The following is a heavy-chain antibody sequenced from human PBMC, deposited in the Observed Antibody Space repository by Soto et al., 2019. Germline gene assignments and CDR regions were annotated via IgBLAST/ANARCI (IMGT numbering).Heavy chain of an antibody. CDR1: GFTFSSYG. J-gene: IGHJ4*02. CDR2: IWYDGSNK. CDR3: ARERLHLGELSFNFDY. Sequence: QVQLVESGGGVVQPGRSLRLSCAASGFTFSSYGMHWVRQAPGKGLEWVAVIWYDGSNKYYADSVKGRFTISRDNSKNTLYLQMNSLRAEDTAVYYCARERLHLGELSFNFDYWGQGTLVTVSS. V-gene: IGHV3-33*01. D-gene: IGHD3-16*02.